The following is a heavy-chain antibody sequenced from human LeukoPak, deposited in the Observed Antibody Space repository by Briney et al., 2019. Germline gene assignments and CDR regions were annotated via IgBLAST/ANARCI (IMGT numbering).Heavy chain of an antibody. V-gene: IGHV3-30*03. J-gene: IGHJ6*03. D-gene: IGHD2-15*01. CDR3: ARDSISGGSYYYYYMDV. Sequence: GGSLRLSCAASGFTFSNYGMHWVRQAPGKGLEWVAVISYDGSNKYYADSVKGRFTISRDNSKNTLYLQMNSLRAEDTAVYYCARDSISGGSYYYYYMDVWGKGTTVTVSS. CDR2: ISYDGSNK. CDR1: GFTFSNYG.